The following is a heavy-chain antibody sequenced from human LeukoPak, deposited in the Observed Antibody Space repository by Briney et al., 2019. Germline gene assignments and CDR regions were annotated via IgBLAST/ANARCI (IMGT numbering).Heavy chain of an antibody. D-gene: IGHD4-17*01. V-gene: IGHV3-30*04. CDR3: ARDSFRDGDYLDY. J-gene: IGHJ4*02. Sequence: SGGSLRLSCAASGFTFSSYAMNWVRQAPGKGLEWVAVISYDGSNKYYADSVKGRFTISRDNSKNTLYLQMNSLRAEDTAVYYCARDSFRDGDYLDYWGQGTLATVSS. CDR1: GFTFSSYA. CDR2: ISYDGSNK.